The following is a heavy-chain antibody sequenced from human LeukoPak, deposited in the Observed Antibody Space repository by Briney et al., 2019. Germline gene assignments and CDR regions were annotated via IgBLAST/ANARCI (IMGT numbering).Heavy chain of an antibody. V-gene: IGHV3-23*01. Sequence: PGGSLRLSCAASGFTFGTYGMSWVRQAPGKGLEWVSSIISSGGSTYYADSVKGRFTISRDNSKNTLYLQMNSLSAEVTAVYSSAKGSGYTYGLYYFDYCGQGTLITVSS. CDR2: IISSGGST. CDR3: AKGSGYTYGLYYFDY. CDR1: GFTFGTYG. J-gene: IGHJ4*02. D-gene: IGHD5-18*01.